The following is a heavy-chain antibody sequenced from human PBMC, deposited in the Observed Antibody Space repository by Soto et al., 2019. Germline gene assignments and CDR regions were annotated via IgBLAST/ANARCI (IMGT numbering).Heavy chain of an antibody. CDR1: GFTFRSYW. CDR2: INSGGGIT. Sequence: PGGSLRLSCTASGFTFRSYWVHWVRQAPGKGLVWVSRINSGGGITTYADSVKGRFTISRDDAKNTLYLQMNSLRPEDTAVDYCVPALEARDPYNSCGQGPLVTVSS. CDR3: VPALEARDPYNS. D-gene: IGHD1-1*01. V-gene: IGHV3-74*03. J-gene: IGHJ5*02.